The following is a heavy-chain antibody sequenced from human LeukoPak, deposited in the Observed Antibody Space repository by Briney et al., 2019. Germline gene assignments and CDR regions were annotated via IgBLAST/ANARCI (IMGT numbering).Heavy chain of an antibody. V-gene: IGHV4-59*01. Sequence: SETLSLTCTVSGGSISSYYWSWIRQPPGKGLEWIGYIYYSGSTNCNPSLKSRVTMSVDTSKNQFSLKLSSVTAADTAVYYCARTLGYCSGGSCNGDAFDIWGQGTMVTVSS. D-gene: IGHD2-15*01. CDR3: ARTLGYCSGGSCNGDAFDI. J-gene: IGHJ3*02. CDR2: IYYSGST. CDR1: GGSISSYY.